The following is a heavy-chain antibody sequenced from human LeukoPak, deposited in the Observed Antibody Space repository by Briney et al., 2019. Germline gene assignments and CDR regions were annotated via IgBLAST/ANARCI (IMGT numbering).Heavy chain of an antibody. CDR2: IVVDNGNT. J-gene: IGHJ5*02. CDR3: ATDFTSSVPGGGS. CDR1: GFTFSNSA. D-gene: IGHD6-19*01. V-gene: IGHV1-58*01. Sequence: SVKVSCKASGFTFSNSAVQWVRQARGQRLEWVEWIVVDNGNTNYAQKFQETVTITRDMSTNTVYLELSSLRSEDTAVYYCATDFTSSVPGGGSWGQGTLVTVSS.